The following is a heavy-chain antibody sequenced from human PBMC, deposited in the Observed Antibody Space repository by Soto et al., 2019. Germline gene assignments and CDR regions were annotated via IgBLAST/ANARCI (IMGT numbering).Heavy chain of an antibody. Sequence: SENLSLTCTVSSGSMSGYYWNWIRQPPGKGLEWIGYIYYSGSTNYNPSLKSRVTISVDTSKNQFSLKLSSVTAADTAVYYCARAGDYDFWSGYSNDAFDIWGQGKMGTVSS. D-gene: IGHD3-3*01. CDR2: IYYSGST. V-gene: IGHV4-59*01. J-gene: IGHJ3*02. CDR1: SGSMSGYY. CDR3: ARAGDYDFWSGYSNDAFDI.